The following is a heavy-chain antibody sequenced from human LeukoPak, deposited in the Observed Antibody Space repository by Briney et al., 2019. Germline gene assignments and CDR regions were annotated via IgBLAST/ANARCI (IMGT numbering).Heavy chain of an antibody. D-gene: IGHD3-3*01. CDR3: ARETAAIFGVVEYYFDY. CDR1: GGSISSYY. CDR2: IYYSGST. Sequence: SETLSLTCTVSGGSISSYYWSWIRQPPGKGLEWIGYIYYSGSTYYNPSLKSRVTISVDTSKNQFSLKLSSVTAADTAVYYCARETAAIFGVVEYYFDYWGQGTLITVSS. V-gene: IGHV4-30-4*08. J-gene: IGHJ4*02.